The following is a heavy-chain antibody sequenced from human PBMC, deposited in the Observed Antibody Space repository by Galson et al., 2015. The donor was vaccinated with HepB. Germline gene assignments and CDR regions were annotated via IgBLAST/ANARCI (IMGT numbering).Heavy chain of an antibody. Sequence: SLRLSCAASGFTFSSYAMHWVRQAPGKGLEWVAVISYDGSNKYYADSVKGRFTISRDNSKNTLYLQMNSLRAEDTAVYYCARVLRRHDYGDYVPLYYYYGMDVWGQGTTVTVSS. CDR2: ISYDGSNK. D-gene: IGHD4-17*01. CDR1: GFTFSSYA. CDR3: ARVLRRHDYGDYVPLYYYYGMDV. V-gene: IGHV3-30*04. J-gene: IGHJ6*02.